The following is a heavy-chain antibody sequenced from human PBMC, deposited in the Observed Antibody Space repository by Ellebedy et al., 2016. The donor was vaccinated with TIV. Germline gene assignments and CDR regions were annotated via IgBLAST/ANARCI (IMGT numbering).Heavy chain of an antibody. J-gene: IGHJ2*01. CDR1: GFTFNNFD. D-gene: IGHD1-14*01. Sequence: GESLKISCAASGFTFNNFDMTWVRQAPGKGLEWVATVNRAGSATFYADSVKGRFPISRENAKNSVYLQMNSLRVGDTAAYYCVRGGAAPHNRYFDFWGRGTLVTVSS. CDR3: VRGGAAPHNRYFDF. V-gene: IGHV3-23*01. CDR2: VNRAGSAT.